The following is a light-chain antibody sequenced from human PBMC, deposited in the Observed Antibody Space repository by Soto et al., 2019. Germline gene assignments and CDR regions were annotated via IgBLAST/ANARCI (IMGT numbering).Light chain of an antibody. Sequence: EIVLTQSQGTLSLSPGARATLSCRASQSVNTYLAWYQQKPGQAPRLLIYGASARATDIPDRFSGSGYGTDFTLSISRLEPEDFAVYYCQQYDRSSWTFGQGTRVEIK. J-gene: IGKJ1*01. V-gene: IGKV3-20*01. CDR2: GAS. CDR3: QQYDRSSWT. CDR1: QSVNTY.